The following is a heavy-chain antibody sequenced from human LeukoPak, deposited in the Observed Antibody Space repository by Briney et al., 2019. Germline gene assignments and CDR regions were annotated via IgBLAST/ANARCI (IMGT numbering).Heavy chain of an antibody. D-gene: IGHD6-13*01. J-gene: IGHJ4*02. CDR3: ARGLTPKLAAAYDY. CDR2: INHSGST. Sequence: PSETLSLTCAVYGGSFSGYYWSWIRQPPGKGLEWIGEINHSGSTNYNPSLKSRVTISVDTSKNQFSLKLGSVTAADTAVYYCARGLTPKLAAAYDYWGQGTLVTVSS. V-gene: IGHV4-34*01. CDR1: GGSFSGYY.